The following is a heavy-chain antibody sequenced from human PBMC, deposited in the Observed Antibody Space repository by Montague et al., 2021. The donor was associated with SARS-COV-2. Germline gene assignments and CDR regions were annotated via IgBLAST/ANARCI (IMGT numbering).Heavy chain of an antibody. D-gene: IGHD5-24*01. V-gene: IGHV3-48*03. CDR1: GFTFSSYE. CDR3: ARVMATISGKDVNDY. J-gene: IGHJ4*02. CDR2: ISSSGSTI. Sequence: SLRLSCAASGFTFSSYEMNWVRQAPGKGLEWVSYISSSGSTIYYADSVKGRFTISRDNAKNSLYPQMNSLRAEDTAVYYCARVMATISGKDVNDYWGQGTLVTVSS.